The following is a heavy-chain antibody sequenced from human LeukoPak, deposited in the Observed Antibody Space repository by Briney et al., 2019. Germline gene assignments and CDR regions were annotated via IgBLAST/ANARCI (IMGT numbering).Heavy chain of an antibody. CDR1: GYTFTSYD. CDR2: MNPNSGNT. D-gene: IGHD3-3*01. CDR3: ASASNDFWSGYFFSVAFDI. J-gene: IGHJ3*02. V-gene: IGHV1-8*01. Sequence: GESLKISCKASGYTFTSYDINWVRQATGQGLEWMGWMNPNSGNTGYAQKFQGRVTMTRNTSISTAYMELSSLRSEDTAVYYCASASNDFWSGYFFSVAFDIWGQGTMVTVSS.